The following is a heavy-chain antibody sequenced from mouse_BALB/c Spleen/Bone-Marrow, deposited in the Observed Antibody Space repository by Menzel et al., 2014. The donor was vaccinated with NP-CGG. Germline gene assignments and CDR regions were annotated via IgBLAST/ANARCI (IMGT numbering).Heavy chain of an antibody. Sequence: EVQLVESGGSLVQPGGSLKLSCAASGFTFSSYSMSWVRQTPEKRLEWVAYISNGGGSTYYPDTVKGRFTISRDNAENTLYLQMSSLKSEDTAMYYCARQLGLRVDYWGQGSSVTVSS. CDR2: ISNGGGST. V-gene: IGHV5-12-2*01. CDR3: ARQLGLRVDY. J-gene: IGHJ4*01. D-gene: IGHD3-1*01. CDR1: GFTFSSYS.